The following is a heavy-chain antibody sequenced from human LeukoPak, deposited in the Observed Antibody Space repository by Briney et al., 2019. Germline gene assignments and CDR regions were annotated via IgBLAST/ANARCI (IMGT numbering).Heavy chain of an antibody. CDR1: GFTFSSYS. D-gene: IGHD3-3*01. V-gene: IGHV3-21*01. CDR3: ARGGVRSTLDYMDV. J-gene: IGHJ6*03. Sequence: GGSLRLSCAASGFTFSSYSMNWVRQAPGKGLEWVSSISSSSSYIYYADSVKGRFTISRDNAKNSLYLQMNSLRAEDTAVYYCARGGVRSTLDYMDVWGKGTTVTVSS. CDR2: ISSSSSYI.